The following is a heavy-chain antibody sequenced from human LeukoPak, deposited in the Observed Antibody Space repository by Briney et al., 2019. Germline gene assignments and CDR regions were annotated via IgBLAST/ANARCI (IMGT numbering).Heavy chain of an antibody. Sequence: GGSLRLSCAASGFTFSTYWMTWVRQSPGKGLEWVANIKEDGSEKYYVDSVRGRFTISRDNAKNSLYLQMNSLRAEDTAVYYCARARQNDCWGQGTLVTVSS. J-gene: IGHJ4*02. CDR2: IKEDGSEK. CDR1: GFTFSTYW. V-gene: IGHV3-7*04. CDR3: ARARQNDC.